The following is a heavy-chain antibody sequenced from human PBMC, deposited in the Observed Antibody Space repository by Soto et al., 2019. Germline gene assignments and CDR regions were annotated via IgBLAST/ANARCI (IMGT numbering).Heavy chain of an antibody. J-gene: IGHJ6*02. CDR3: TTDRPQTDWLLGNYYYYYGMDV. CDR2: IKSKTDGGTT. V-gene: IGHV3-15*07. CDR1: GFTFSNAW. D-gene: IGHD3-9*01. Sequence: GGSLRLSCAASGFTFSNAWMNWVRQAPGKGLEWVGRIKSKTDGGTTDYAAPVKGRFTISRDDSKNTLYLQMNSLKTEDTAVYYCTTDRPQTDWLLGNYYYYYGMDVWGQGTTVTVSS.